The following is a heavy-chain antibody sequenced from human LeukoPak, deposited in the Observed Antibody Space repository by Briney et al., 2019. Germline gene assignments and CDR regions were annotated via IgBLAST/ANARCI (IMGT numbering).Heavy chain of an antibody. Sequence: ASVNVSCKASGYTFTGYYMHWVRQAPGQGLECMGWINPNNGDTHYAQKFQGTVTMTRDTSISTAYMELSSLRSDDTAVYYCARGVAGVYFYYYMDVWGKGTTVTVSS. V-gene: IGHV1-2*02. D-gene: IGHD1-14*01. CDR3: ARGVAGVYFYYYMDV. CDR2: INPNNGDT. J-gene: IGHJ6*03. CDR1: GYTFTGYY.